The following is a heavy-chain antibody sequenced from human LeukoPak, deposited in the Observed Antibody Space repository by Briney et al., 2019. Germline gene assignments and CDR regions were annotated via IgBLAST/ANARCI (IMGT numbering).Heavy chain of an antibody. CDR1: GGTFSSYA. Sequence: ASVKVSCKASGGTFSSYAISWVRQAPGQGLEWMGRIIPILGIANYAQKFQGRVTITADKSTSTAYMELRSLRSDDTAVYYCARDRVPIAVAGDPSYGMDVWGQGTTVTVSS. V-gene: IGHV1-69*04. J-gene: IGHJ6*02. D-gene: IGHD6-19*01. CDR2: IIPILGIA. CDR3: ARDRVPIAVAGDPSYGMDV.